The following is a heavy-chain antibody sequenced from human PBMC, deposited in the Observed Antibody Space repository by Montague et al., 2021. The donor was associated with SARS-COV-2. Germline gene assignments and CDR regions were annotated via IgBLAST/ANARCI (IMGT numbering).Heavy chain of an antibody. CDR1: SDSINSYY. CDR2: VYSSGTT. V-gene: IGHV4-4*08. J-gene: IGHJ4*02. CDR3: ATLTQSNGDF. Sequence: SETLSLTCTVPSDSINSYYWGWIRQPPGKRLEWLGYVYSSGTTNYNPSLNSRIAISVDTSKNQSSLRLDSVTAADTAIYYCATLTQSNGDFWGQGALVTVS. D-gene: IGHD4/OR15-4a*01.